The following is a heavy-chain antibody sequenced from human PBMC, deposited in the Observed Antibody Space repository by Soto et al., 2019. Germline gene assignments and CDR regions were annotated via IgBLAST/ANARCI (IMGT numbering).Heavy chain of an antibody. CDR1: GFTFSSYG. V-gene: IGHV3-30*18. CDR2: ISYDGSNK. D-gene: IGHD2-2*01. J-gene: IGHJ4*02. CDR3: AKGASRYCSSTSCSLDY. Sequence: GGSLRLSCAASGFTFSSYGMHWVRQAPGKGLEWVAVISYDGSNKYYADSVKGRFTISRDNSKNTLYLQMNSLRAEDTAVYYCAKGASRYCSSTSCSLDYWGQGTLVTVSS.